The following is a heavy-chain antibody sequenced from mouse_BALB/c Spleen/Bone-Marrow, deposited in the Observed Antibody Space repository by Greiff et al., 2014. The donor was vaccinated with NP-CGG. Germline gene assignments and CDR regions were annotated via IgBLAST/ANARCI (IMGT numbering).Heavy chain of an antibody. J-gene: IGHJ4*01. CDR2: ISSGGSYT. Sequence: DVQLVESGGGLVKPGGSLKLSCAASGFTFSSYAMSWVRQTPEKRLEWVATISSGGSYTYYADSGKGRLTISRDNAKNTLYLQMSSLRSEDTAMYYCARSLYDYDAMDYWGRGTSVTVSS. CDR3: ARSLYDYDAMDY. V-gene: IGHV5-9-3*01. D-gene: IGHD1-1*01. CDR1: GFTFSSYA.